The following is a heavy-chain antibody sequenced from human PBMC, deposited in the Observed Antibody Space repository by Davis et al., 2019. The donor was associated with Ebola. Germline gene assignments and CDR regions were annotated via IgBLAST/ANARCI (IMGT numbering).Heavy chain of an antibody. D-gene: IGHD3-16*01. Sequence: GESLKISCAASGFTFSSYSMNWVRQAPGKGLEWVSYISSSSSTIYYADSVKGRFTISRDNAKNSLYLQMNSLRAEDTAVYYCARDLGLGDYWGQGTLVTVSS. CDR2: ISSSSSTI. CDR3: ARDLGLGDY. V-gene: IGHV3-48*04. CDR1: GFTFSSYS. J-gene: IGHJ4*02.